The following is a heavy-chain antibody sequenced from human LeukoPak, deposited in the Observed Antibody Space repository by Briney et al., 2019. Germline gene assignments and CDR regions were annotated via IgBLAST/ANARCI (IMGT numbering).Heavy chain of an antibody. Sequence: GGSLRLSCAASGFTFSSYGMSWVRQVPRKGLEWVANIRQDGGEIYYVDSVMGRFTISRDNAKSSLYLQMNSLRAGDTAVYYCARDKGDYDSSGSLFVFGGQGTLVTVSS. J-gene: IGHJ4*02. D-gene: IGHD3-16*01. CDR3: ARDKGDYDSSGSLFVF. CDR2: IRQDGGEI. V-gene: IGHV3-7*03. CDR1: GFTFSSYG.